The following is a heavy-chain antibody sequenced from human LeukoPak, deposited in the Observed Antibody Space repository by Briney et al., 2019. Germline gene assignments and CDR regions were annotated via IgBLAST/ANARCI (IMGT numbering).Heavy chain of an antibody. J-gene: IGHJ6*02. CDR2: IYSGGST. D-gene: IGHD2-21*02. CDR3: ARAGVKGDYYYYYGMDV. V-gene: IGHV4-61*02. Sequence: SETLSLSCTVSGVSISSGSYYWSWLRAPAGKGREWIGRIYSGGSTNYNASLRRRVTISVDTPKTQSSVKLSSVTAADTAVYYCARAGVKGDYYYYYGMDVWGQGTTVTVSS. CDR1: GVSISSGSYY.